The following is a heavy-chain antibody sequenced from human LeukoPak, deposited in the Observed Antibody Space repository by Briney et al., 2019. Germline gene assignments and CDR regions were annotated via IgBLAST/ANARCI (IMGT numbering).Heavy chain of an antibody. CDR2: INSDGSST. J-gene: IGHJ4*02. CDR3: AREYGSGSYDY. Sequence: GGALRLSCAASGFTFSRHWTHCVRQAPRKGLGWVSRINSDGSSTSYADSVKGRFTISTDNAKNMLYLQMNSLRAEDTAVYYCAREYGSGSYDYWGQGTLVTVSS. V-gene: IGHV3-74*01. D-gene: IGHD3-10*01. CDR1: GFTFSRHW.